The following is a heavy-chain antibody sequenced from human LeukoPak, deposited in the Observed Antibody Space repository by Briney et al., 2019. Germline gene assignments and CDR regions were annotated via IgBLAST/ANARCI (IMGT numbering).Heavy chain of an antibody. Sequence: PSETLSLTCTVSGGSISSYYWSWIRQPAGKGLEWIGRIYTSGSTNYNPSLKSRVTMSVDTSKNQFSLKLSSVTAADTAVYYCAREHSSSWRGPYFDYWGQGTLVTVSS. CDR2: IYTSGST. D-gene: IGHD6-13*01. J-gene: IGHJ4*02. CDR1: GGSISSYY. V-gene: IGHV4-4*07. CDR3: AREHSSSWRGPYFDY.